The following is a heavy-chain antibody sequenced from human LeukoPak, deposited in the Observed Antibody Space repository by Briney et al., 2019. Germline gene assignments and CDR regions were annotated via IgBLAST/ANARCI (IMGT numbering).Heavy chain of an antibody. Sequence: GGSLRFSGAASGLTFSGFALSGFGKAQGKGLDWVSAFGGSGGSTYYADSVKGRFTISRDNSKNTLYLQMNSLRAEDTAVYYCAKGDVVVVPELGYFDYWGQGTLVTVSS. CDR2: FGGSGGST. V-gene: IGHV3-23*01. CDR3: AKGDVVVVPELGYFDY. CDR1: GLTFSGFA. J-gene: IGHJ4*02. D-gene: IGHD2-15*01.